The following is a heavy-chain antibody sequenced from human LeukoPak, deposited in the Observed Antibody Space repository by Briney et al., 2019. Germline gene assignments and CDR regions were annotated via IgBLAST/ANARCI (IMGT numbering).Heavy chain of an antibody. Sequence: GGSLRLSCVASGFTFSDFSLNWVRQAPGKGLEWISYIGSAIYYADSVKGRFTISRDNAKNTLFLQMNSLRAEDTAVYYCARDRYYSVDYWGQGTLVTVSS. V-gene: IGHV3-48*04. CDR2: IGSAI. CDR1: GFTFSDFS. J-gene: IGHJ4*02. D-gene: IGHD1-26*01. CDR3: ARDRYYSVDY.